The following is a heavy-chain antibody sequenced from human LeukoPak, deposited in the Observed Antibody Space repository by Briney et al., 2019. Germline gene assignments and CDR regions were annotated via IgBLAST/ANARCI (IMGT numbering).Heavy chain of an antibody. V-gene: IGHV5-51*01. J-gene: IGHJ4*02. D-gene: IGHD2-2*01. CDR1: GYSFTSYW. CDR3: ARHRNRFCSSATCFTLFDS. CDR2: IYPRDSDT. Sequence: ESLKISCKGSGYSFTSYWIGWVRQMPGKGLEWMGIIYPRDSDTRYGPAFQGQVSFSADTSISTAYLQWSSLEASDTAMYYCARHRNRFCSSATCFTLFDSWGQGTLVTVSS.